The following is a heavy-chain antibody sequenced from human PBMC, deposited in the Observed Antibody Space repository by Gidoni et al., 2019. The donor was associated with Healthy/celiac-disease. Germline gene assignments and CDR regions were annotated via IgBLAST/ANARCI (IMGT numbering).Heavy chain of an antibody. CDR2: ISGSGGST. CDR1: GFTFSIYA. D-gene: IGHD2-21*01. V-gene: IGHV3-23*01. Sequence: EVQLLESGGGWVQPGGSLRLSGAGSGFTFSIYAMVWVRQAPGKGLEWVSAISGSGGSTYYADSVKGRFTISSDNSKNTLYLQMNSLRAEDTAVYYCAKDGDWYAFDIWGQGTMVTVSS. CDR3: AKDGDWYAFDI. J-gene: IGHJ3*02.